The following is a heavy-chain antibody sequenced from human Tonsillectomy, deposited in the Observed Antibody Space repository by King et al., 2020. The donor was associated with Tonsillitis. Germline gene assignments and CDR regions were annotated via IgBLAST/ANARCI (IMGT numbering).Heavy chain of an antibody. CDR2: VASSSVYI. CDR1: GFTFRSHS. D-gene: IGHD1-1*01. V-gene: IGHV3-21*01. CDR3: AREGPTGEFDY. Sequence: VQLVESGGGLVKPGGSLRLSCAASGFTFRSHSMNWVRQAPGKGLEWVPSVASSSVYIYYADSVRGRFTISRDNAKNSLYLQMTSLRAEDTAVYYCAREGPTGEFDYWGQGTLVTVSS. J-gene: IGHJ4*02.